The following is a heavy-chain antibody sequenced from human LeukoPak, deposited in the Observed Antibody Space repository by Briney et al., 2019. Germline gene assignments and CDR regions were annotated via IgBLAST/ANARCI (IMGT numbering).Heavy chain of an antibody. V-gene: IGHV4-39*07. CDR1: GGSISSSSYY. CDR2: IYYSGST. J-gene: IGHJ5*02. CDR3: ARGPRSGATINWFDP. D-gene: IGHD4/OR15-4a*01. Sequence: SETLSLTCTVSGGSISSSSYYWGWIRQPPGKGLEWIGSIYYSGSTYYNPSLKSRVTISVDTSKNQFSLKLSSVTAADTAVYYCARGPRSGATINWFDPWGQGTLVTVSS.